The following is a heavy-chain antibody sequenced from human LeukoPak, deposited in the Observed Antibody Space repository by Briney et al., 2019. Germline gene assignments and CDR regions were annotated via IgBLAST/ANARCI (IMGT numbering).Heavy chain of an antibody. CDR1: GGSINRTIHH. V-gene: IGHV4-39*01. CDR3: ASQHNGFDS. D-gene: IGHD1-14*01. J-gene: IGHJ5*01. Sequence: SETLSLTCTVSGGSINRTIHHWGWIRQPPGKGLEWIGSIYYLGGTLYNPSLKSRVTIYVDMSKNQFSLTVNSVIAEDTAVYCCASQHNGFDSWGQGTLVTVSS. CDR2: IYYLGGT.